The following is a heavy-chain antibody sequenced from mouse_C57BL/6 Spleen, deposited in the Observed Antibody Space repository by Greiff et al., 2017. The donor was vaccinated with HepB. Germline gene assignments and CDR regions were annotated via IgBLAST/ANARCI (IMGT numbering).Heavy chain of an antibody. V-gene: IGHV5-17*01. CDR3: AVDYYGSSYAY. CDR1: GFTFSDYG. Sequence: DVHLVESGGGLVKPGGSLKLSCAASGFTFSDYGMHWVRQAPEKGLEWVAYISSGSSTIYYADTVKGRFTISRDNAKNTLFLQMTSLRSEDTAMYYCAVDYYGSSYAYWGQGTLVTVSA. CDR2: ISSGSSTI. J-gene: IGHJ3*01. D-gene: IGHD1-1*01.